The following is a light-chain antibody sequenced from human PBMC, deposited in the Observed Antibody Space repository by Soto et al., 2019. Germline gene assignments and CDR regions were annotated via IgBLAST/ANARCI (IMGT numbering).Light chain of an antibody. CDR3: QYYGTSVFI. V-gene: IGKV3-20*01. CDR2: AAS. J-gene: IGKJ4*01. CDR1: QSVSSSY. Sequence: EIVLTQSPGTLSLSPGERATLSCRASQSVSSSYLAWYQQKPGQAPRLLIYAASTRATGIPDRFSGSGSGTAFTLTITRLEPEDIAVYYCQYYGTSVFIFGGGTKVDI.